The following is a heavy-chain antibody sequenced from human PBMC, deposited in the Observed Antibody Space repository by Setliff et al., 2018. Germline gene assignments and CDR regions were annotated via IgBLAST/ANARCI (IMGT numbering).Heavy chain of an antibody. Sequence: PGGSLRLSCAVSGFTFSGSAVHWVRQASGKGLEWVGRIRSKAFSYATRYTESMKGRFTISRDDSKNTAYLQMDSLRAEDTAVYYCSRLWGAYYPDYWGQGTLVTVSS. J-gene: IGHJ4*02. V-gene: IGHV3-73*01. CDR1: GFTFSGSA. CDR3: SRLWGAYYPDY. CDR2: IRSKAFSYAT. D-gene: IGHD3-3*01.